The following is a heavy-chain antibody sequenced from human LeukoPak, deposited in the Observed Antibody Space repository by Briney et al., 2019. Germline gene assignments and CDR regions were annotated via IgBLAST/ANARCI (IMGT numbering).Heavy chain of an antibody. V-gene: IGHV3-30*02. Sequence: GGSLRLSCAASGFTFSSYGMHWVRQAPGKGLEWVAFIRYDGSNKYYADSVKGRFTISRDNSKNTLYLQMNSLRAEDTAVYYCARDDYNTVFDYYYMDVWGKGTTVTVSS. D-gene: IGHD4-11*01. J-gene: IGHJ6*03. CDR3: ARDDYNTVFDYYYMDV. CDR2: IRYDGSNK. CDR1: GFTFSSYG.